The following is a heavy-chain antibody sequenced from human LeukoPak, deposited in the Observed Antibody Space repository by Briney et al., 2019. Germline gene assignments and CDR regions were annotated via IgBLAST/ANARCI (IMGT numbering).Heavy chain of an antibody. D-gene: IGHD6-19*01. CDR2: IYPGDTET. V-gene: IGHV5-51*01. Sequence: GESLKISCQGSGYSFISYWIGWVRQMPGKGLGWMGAIYPGDTETRYSPSFQGQVTISADKSISTAYLHWSSLKASDTAMFYCARQPSYSIGFGVDYWGQGTLATVSS. J-gene: IGHJ4*02. CDR3: ARQPSYSIGFGVDY. CDR1: GYSFISYW.